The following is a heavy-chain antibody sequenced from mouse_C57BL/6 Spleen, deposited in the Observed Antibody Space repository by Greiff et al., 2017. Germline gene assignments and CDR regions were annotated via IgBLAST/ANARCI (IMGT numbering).Heavy chain of an antibody. J-gene: IGHJ3*01. Sequence: QVQLQQPGAELVKPGASVKLSCKASGYTFTSYWMHWVKQRPGRGLEWIGRIDPNSGGTKYNEKFKSKATLTVDKPSSTAYMQLSSLTSEVSAVYYCARPNYYGSSTWFAYWGQGTLVTVSA. CDR2: IDPNSGGT. D-gene: IGHD1-1*01. V-gene: IGHV1-72*01. CDR3: ARPNYYGSSTWFAY. CDR1: GYTFTSYW.